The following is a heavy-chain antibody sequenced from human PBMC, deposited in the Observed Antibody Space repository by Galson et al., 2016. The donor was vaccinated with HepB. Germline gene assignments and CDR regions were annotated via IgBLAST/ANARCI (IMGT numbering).Heavy chain of an antibody. CDR2: IYSGGTT. D-gene: IGHD3-10*01. J-gene: IGHJ4*02. CDR1: GLNVTSDY. CDR3: ARGSYSRGHD. Sequence: SLRLPCAASGLNVTSDYMHWVRQAPGKGLEWISVIYSGGTTFYAASVKGRFTLTRDISKNTIYLQMSSLRAGDTGLYFCARGSYSRGHDWGQGTLVTVST. V-gene: IGHV3-53*01.